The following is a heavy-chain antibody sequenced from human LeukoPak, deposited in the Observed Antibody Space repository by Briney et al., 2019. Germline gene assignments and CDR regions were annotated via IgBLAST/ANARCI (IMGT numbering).Heavy chain of an antibody. CDR3: ARWASISREPGGFFDH. Sequence: SETLSLTCTVSGDSFTNDFFWGWVRQPPGKELEWIGSFCLGRDTYYRPSLKSRVTISVDTSKNQFSLNLNSVTAADTAVYYCARWASISREPGGFFDHWGQGTLVTVSS. CDR1: GDSFTNDFF. D-gene: IGHD1-14*01. V-gene: IGHV4-38-2*02. CDR2: FCLGRDT. J-gene: IGHJ4*02.